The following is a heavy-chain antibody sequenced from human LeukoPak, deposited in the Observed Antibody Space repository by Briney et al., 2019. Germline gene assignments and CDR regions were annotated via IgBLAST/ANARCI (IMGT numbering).Heavy chain of an antibody. D-gene: IGHD3-22*01. J-gene: IGHJ4*02. CDR3: ARGCPYYYDS. CDR2: ISYDGSNK. CDR1: GFTFSSYA. V-gene: IGHV3-30-3*01. Sequence: PGGSLRLSCAASGFTFSSYATHWVRQAPGKGLEWVAVISYDGSNKYYADSVKGRFTISRDNSKNTLYLQMNSLRAEDTAVYYCARGCPYYYDSWGQGTLVTVPS.